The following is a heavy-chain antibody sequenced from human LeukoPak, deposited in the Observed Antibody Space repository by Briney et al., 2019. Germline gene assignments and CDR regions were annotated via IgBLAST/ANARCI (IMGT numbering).Heavy chain of an antibody. J-gene: IGHJ4*02. Sequence: PGGSLRLSCAASGFTFSDYAMHWVRQAPGKGLEWVALISSDGINKYYADSVKGRFTISRDNSKNTLYLQMISLRPGDTAFYYCARDVSGWYYFDYWGQGTLVTVSS. CDR3: ARDVSGWYYFDY. CDR1: GFTFSDYA. D-gene: IGHD6-19*01. V-gene: IGHV3-30-3*01. CDR2: ISSDGINK.